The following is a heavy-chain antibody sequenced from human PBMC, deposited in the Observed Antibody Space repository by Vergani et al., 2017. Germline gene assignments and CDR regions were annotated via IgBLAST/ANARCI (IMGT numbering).Heavy chain of an antibody. CDR1: GASINNDFYY. D-gene: IGHD4-23*01. V-gene: IGHV4-61*02. CDR3: ARDNKQLRPSAFDL. Sequence: QVQLQESGPGLVKPSQTLSLTCTVSGASINNDFYYWHWIRQPAGKGLEWIGRIYVSGITDYNSSLQILVSMSVDTSKNQFSLTLTSVTAADTAVYYCARDNKQLRPSAFDLWGQGTMVTVSS. CDR2: IYVSGIT. J-gene: IGHJ3*01.